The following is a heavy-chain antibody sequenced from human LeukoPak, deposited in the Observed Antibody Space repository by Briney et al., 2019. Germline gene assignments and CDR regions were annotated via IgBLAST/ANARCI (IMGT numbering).Heavy chain of an antibody. V-gene: IGHV3-30*02. CDR3: AKDANTGWSYFDY. D-gene: IGHD6-19*01. CDR1: GFTFSNYG. J-gene: IGHJ4*02. CDR2: IRYDGSNE. Sequence: GGSLRLSCAASGFTFSNYGMHWVRRAPAKGLEGVAFIRYDGSNEYYVDSVKGRFTISRDNSKNTLYLQMNSLRAEDTAVYYCAKDANTGWSYFDYWGQGTLVTVSS.